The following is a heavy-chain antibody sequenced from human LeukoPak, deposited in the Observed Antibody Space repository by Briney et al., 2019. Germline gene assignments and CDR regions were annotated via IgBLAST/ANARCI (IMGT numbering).Heavy chain of an antibody. CDR2: IYHSGST. D-gene: IGHD6-13*01. CDR3: ARSAAGNFDY. Sequence: PSETLSLTCTVSGGSISSSSYYWGWIRQPPGKGLEWIGYIYHSGSTYYNPSLRSRVTISVDRSKNQFSLKLSSVTAADTAVYYCARSAAGNFDYWGQGTLVTVS. CDR1: GGSISSSSYY. V-gene: IGHV4-39*07. J-gene: IGHJ4*02.